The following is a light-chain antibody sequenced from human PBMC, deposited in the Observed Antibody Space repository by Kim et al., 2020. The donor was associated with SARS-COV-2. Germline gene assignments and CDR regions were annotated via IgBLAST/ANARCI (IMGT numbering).Light chain of an antibody. CDR3: LQTTQFPYT. V-gene: IGKV2-24*01. CDR2: EIS. Sequence: DIVMTQTPLSSPVTLGQPASISCRSSQSFVHSDGNTFLSWLQQRPGQPPRLLIYEISNRFSGVPDRFSGSGAGTDFTLKISRVEAEDVGVYYCLQTTQFPYTFGQGTKLEI. CDR1: QSFVHSDGNTF. J-gene: IGKJ2*01.